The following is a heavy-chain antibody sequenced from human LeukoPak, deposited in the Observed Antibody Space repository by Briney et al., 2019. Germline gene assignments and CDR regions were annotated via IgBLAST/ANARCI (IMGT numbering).Heavy chain of an antibody. CDR1: GYTFSSFS. J-gene: IGHJ4*02. CDR3: VRLRRNSDTSGYYYYYDF. V-gene: IGHV3-21*01. Sequence: GGSPRLSCAASGYTFSSFSINWVRQAPGKGLEWVSSISVRSNYIYYADSVRGRFTISRDDARDSLYLQMNSLRAEDTAVYYCVRLRRNSDTSGYYYYYDFWGQGTLVTVSS. CDR2: ISVRSNYI. D-gene: IGHD3-22*01.